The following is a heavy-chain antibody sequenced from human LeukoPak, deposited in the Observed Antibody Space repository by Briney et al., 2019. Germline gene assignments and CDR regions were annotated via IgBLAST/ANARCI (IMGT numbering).Heavy chain of an antibody. Sequence: GGSLRLSCAASGFTFSSYAMSWVRQAPGKGLEWVSAISGSGGSTYYADSVKGRFTISRDNSKNTLYLQMNSLRAEDTAVYYCARDQGSAGTTLDYWGQGTLVTVSS. CDR1: GFTFSSYA. CDR3: ARDQGSAGTTLDY. CDR2: ISGSGGST. J-gene: IGHJ4*02. V-gene: IGHV3-23*01. D-gene: IGHD1-7*01.